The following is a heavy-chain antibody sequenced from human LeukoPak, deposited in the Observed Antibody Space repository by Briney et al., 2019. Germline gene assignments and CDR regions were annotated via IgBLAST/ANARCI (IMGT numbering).Heavy chain of an antibody. CDR3: ARSGSYRGWFDP. Sequence: SETLSLTCTVSVGSISDYSWSWIRQPPGKGLEWIGNIYYSGSANHNPSLKSRVTISVDTSKNQFSLKLSSVTAADTAVYYCARSGSYRGWFDPWGQGTLVTVSS. J-gene: IGHJ5*02. V-gene: IGHV4-59*01. CDR2: IYYSGSA. CDR1: VGSISDYS. D-gene: IGHD1-26*01.